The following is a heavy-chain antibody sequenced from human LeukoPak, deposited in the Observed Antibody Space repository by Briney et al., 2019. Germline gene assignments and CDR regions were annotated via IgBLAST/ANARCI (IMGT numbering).Heavy chain of an antibody. Sequence: GESLKISCQGSGYDFAAYWIGWVRQMPGKGLEWVGIFNPDDSDTRYSPSFQGQVTISVDKSTGTTYLHWNKLTAADTAIYYCARRSGIYYAPCFDHWGQGTLVTVSS. CDR1: GYDFAAYW. CDR2: FNPDDSDT. V-gene: IGHV5-51*01. J-gene: IGHJ4*02. CDR3: ARRSGIYYAPCFDH. D-gene: IGHD3-10*01.